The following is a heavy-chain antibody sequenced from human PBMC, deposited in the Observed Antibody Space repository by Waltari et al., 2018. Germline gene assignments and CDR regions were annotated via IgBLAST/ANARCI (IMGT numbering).Heavy chain of an antibody. CDR3: AREGGDYLGG. CDR1: GYTFTSYY. V-gene: IGHV1-46*01. CDR2: IKPRGGNT. D-gene: IGHD4-17*01. J-gene: IGHJ4*02. Sequence: QVQLVQSGAEVKKPGASVRVSCKASGYTFTSYYVHWVRQAPGQGLEWMGIIKPRGGNTIYAQTFQGRFTISRDNAKNSLYLQMNSLRAEDTAVYYCAREGGDYLGGWGQGTLVTVSS.